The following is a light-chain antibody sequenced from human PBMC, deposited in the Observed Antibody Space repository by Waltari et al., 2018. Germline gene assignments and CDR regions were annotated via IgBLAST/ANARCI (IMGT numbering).Light chain of an antibody. CDR1: QTIISW. V-gene: IGKV1-5*03. J-gene: IGKJ1*01. Sequence: DIQMTQSPSTLSASVGETLTITCRASQTIISWLAWYQQKPGRDPKLLIYKATTLEGGVPSRFSGSGSGTEFTLTISSLQPDDFATYYCQQYNSYPWTFGQGTKVEVK. CDR2: KAT. CDR3: QQYNSYPWT.